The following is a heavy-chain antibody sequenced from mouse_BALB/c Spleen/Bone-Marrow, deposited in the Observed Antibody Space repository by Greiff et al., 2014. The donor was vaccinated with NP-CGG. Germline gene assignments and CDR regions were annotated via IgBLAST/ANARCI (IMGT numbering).Heavy chain of an antibody. Sequence: EVQLQQSGGGLVKPGESLKFSCAASGITVSSYTMSWVRQTPEKRLEWVASITGGGTTYYPDSVKGRCTISRDNARNILYLQVSSLRSEDTAIYYCARHYGYVDAMDYWGQGTSVTVSS. CDR2: ITGGGTT. CDR1: GITVSSYT. J-gene: IGHJ4*01. D-gene: IGHD1-2*01. V-gene: IGHV5-6-5*01. CDR3: ARHYGYVDAMDY.